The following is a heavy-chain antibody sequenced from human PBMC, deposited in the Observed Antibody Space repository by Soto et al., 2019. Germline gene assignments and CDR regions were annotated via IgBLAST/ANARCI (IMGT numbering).Heavy chain of an antibody. Sequence: PSETLSLTCTVSGGSISSGDYYWSWIRQPPGKGLEWIGYIYYSGSTYYNPSLKSRVTISVDTSKNQFSLKLSSVTAADTAVYYCARAARGVIVIGYWGQGTLVTVSS. CDR2: IYYSGST. CDR1: GGSISSGDYY. D-gene: IGHD3-16*02. V-gene: IGHV4-30-4*01. CDR3: ARAARGVIVIGY. J-gene: IGHJ4*02.